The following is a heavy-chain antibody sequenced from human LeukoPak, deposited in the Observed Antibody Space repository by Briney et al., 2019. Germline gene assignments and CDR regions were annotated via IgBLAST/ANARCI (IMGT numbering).Heavy chain of an antibody. V-gene: IGHV3-23*01. Sequence: PGGSLRLSCAASGFTFSSYAMSWVRQAPGKGLEWVSAISGSGGSTYYADSVKGRFTISRDNSKNTLYLQMNSLRAEDTTVYYCAKDHVLAPWTPFDYWGQGTLVTVSS. CDR1: GFTFSSYA. J-gene: IGHJ4*02. CDR3: AKDHVLAPWTPFDY. CDR2: ISGSGGST. D-gene: IGHD3-10*02.